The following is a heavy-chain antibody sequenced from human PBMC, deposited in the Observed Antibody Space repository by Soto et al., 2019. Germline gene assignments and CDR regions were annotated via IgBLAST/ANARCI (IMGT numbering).Heavy chain of an antibody. CDR2: IYYSGST. V-gene: IGHV4-59*01. Sequence: PSETLSLTCTVSGGSISSYYWSWIRQPPGKGLEWIGYIYYSGSTNYNPSLKSRVTISVDASKNQFSLKLSSVTAADTAVYYCARDTGIAVAGIGMDVWGQGTTVTVSS. D-gene: IGHD6-19*01. CDR3: ARDTGIAVAGIGMDV. CDR1: GGSISSYY. J-gene: IGHJ6*02.